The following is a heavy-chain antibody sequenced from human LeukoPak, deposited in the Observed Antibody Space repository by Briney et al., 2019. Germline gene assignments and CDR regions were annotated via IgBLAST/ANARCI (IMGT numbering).Heavy chain of an antibody. D-gene: IGHD6-25*01. CDR3: ARGRAAGDFDY. CDR2: IGTAGDT. V-gene: IGHV3-13*01. J-gene: IGHJ4*02. CDR1: GFTFSSYD. Sequence: GGSLRLSCAASGFTFSSYDMHWVRQATGKGLEWVSAIGTAGDTYYPGSVKGRFTISRENAKNSLYLQMNSLRAGDTAVYYCARGRAAGDFDYWGQGTLVTVSS.